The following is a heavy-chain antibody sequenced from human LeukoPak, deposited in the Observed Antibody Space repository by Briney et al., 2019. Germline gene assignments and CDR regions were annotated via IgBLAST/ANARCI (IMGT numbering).Heavy chain of an antibody. CDR3: AKDYNTYSYYNGMDV. J-gene: IGHJ6*02. D-gene: IGHD1-1*01. V-gene: IGHV3-23*01. CDR1: GFTFSSYA. CDR2: ISGSGDP. Sequence: GGSLRLSCAASGFTFSSYAMSWVRQAPGKGLEWVSTISGSGDPYYADSVKGRFTVSRDNSKNTLYLQVNSLRAEDTAVYYCAKDYNTYSYYNGMDVWGQGTTVTVSS.